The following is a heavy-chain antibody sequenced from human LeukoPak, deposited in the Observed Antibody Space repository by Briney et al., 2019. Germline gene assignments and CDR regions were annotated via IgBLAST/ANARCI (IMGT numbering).Heavy chain of an antibody. J-gene: IGHJ6*02. CDR3: VRDSVVTASYYYYGMDV. V-gene: IGHV3-23*01. Sequence: GGSLRLSCAASGFTFSSYAMSWVRQAPGKGLEWVSVISGSGGNTYYADSVKGRFTISRDNSKNTLHLQMNGLRAEDTAVYYCVRDSVVTASYYYYGMDVWGQGTTGTVSS. CDR1: GFTFSSYA. D-gene: IGHD4-23*01. CDR2: ISGSGGNT.